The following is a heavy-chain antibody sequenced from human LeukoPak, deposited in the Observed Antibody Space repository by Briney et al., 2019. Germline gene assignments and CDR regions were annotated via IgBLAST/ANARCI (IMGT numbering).Heavy chain of an antibody. V-gene: IGHV3-23*01. CDR3: AKEPDYYDSSGYYYT. D-gene: IGHD3-22*01. Sequence: GGSLRLSCAASGFTFSSYAMSWVRQAPGKGLEWVSAISGSGGSTYYADSVKGRFTISGDNSKNTLYLQMNSLRAEDTAVYYCAKEPDYYDSSGYYYTWGQGTLVTVSS. CDR2: ISGSGGST. CDR1: GFTFSSYA. J-gene: IGHJ5*02.